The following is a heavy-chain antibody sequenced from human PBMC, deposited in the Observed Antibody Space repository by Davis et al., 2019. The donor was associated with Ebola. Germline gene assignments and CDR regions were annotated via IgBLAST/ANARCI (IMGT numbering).Heavy chain of an antibody. J-gene: IGHJ6*02. V-gene: IGHV3-74*01. D-gene: IGHD3-16*01. Sequence: HTGGSLRLSCTASGFTFRNYWMHWVRQAPGKGLVWVSRIGNDGTSKSYADSVKGRFTISRDNSKNTLYLQMNSLRAGDTAVYYCARHYVYDYYMGLDVWGQGTTVTVSS. CDR1: GFTFRNYW. CDR2: IGNDGTSK. CDR3: ARHYVYDYYMGLDV.